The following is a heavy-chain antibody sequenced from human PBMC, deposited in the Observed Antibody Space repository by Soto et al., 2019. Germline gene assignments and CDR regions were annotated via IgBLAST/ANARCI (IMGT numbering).Heavy chain of an antibody. V-gene: IGHV1-69*04. CDR1: GGTFSSYT. Sequence: SVKVSCKASGGTFSSYTISWVRQAPGQGLEWMGRIIPILGIANYAQKFQGRVTITADKSTSTAYMELSSLRSEDTAVYYCARDATYYYGSGSYYWGQGTLVTVSS. J-gene: IGHJ4*02. D-gene: IGHD3-10*01. CDR3: ARDATYYYGSGSYY. CDR2: IIPILGIA.